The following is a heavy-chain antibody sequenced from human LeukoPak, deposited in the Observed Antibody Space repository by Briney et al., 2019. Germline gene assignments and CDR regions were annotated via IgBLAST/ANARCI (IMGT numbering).Heavy chain of an antibody. CDR2: INRDGSST. J-gene: IGHJ4*02. V-gene: IGHV3-74*01. CDR3: ARTGGAAAGTADY. Sequence: GGSLRLSCAASGFTFSNYWMHWVRQAPGKGLVWVSRINRDGSSTNYADSVKGRFTISRDNAKNSLYLQMNSLRAEDTAVYYCARTGGAAAGTADYWGQGTLVTVSS. CDR1: GFTFSNYW. D-gene: IGHD6-13*01.